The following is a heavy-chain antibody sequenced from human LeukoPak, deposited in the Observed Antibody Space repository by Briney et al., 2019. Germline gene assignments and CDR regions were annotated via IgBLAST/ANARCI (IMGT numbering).Heavy chain of an antibody. J-gene: IGHJ4*02. D-gene: IGHD5-18*01. CDR2: IYYSGST. CDR3: AGGYSYGLDLFDY. CDR1: GGSISSYY. V-gene: IGHV4-59*01. Sequence: SETLSLTCTVSGGSISSYYWSWIRQPPGKGLEWIGYIYYSGSTNYNPSLKSRVTISVDTSKNQFSLKLSSVTAADTAVYYCAGGYSYGLDLFDYWGQGTLVIVSS.